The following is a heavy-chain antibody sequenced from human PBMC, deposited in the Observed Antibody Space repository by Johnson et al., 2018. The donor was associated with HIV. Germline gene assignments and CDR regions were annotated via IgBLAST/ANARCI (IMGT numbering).Heavy chain of an antibody. CDR1: GFTFSSYD. V-gene: IGHV3-13*01. CDR3: VTLVVAPPFDI. CDR2: IGTAGDT. D-gene: IGHD2-15*01. J-gene: IGHJ3*02. Sequence: MLLVESGGGLGQPGRSLRLSCAASGFTFSSYDMHWVRQATGKGLEWVSAIGTAGDTYYPGSVTGRFTISRDNTRHLLFRQMNTLRAEDTAVYYCVTLVVAPPFDIWGQGTMVTVSS.